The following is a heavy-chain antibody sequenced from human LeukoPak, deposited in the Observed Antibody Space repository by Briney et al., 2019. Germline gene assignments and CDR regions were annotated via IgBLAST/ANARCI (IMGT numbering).Heavy chain of an antibody. CDR3: AREGVNLSLDY. J-gene: IGHJ4*02. V-gene: IGHV3-21*01. Sequence: GGSLRLSCAASGFTFSSYSMNWVRQAPGKGLEWVSSISSSSYYIYYADSVKGRFTISRDNAKNSLYLQMNSLRAEDTAVYYCAREGVNLSLDYWGQGTLVTVSS. CDR2: ISSSSYYI. D-gene: IGHD2-8*01. CDR1: GFTFSSYS.